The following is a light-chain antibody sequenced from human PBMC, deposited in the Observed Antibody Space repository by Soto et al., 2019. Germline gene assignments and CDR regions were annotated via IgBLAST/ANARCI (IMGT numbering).Light chain of an antibody. Sequence: AIRMTQSPSSLSASTGDRVTITCRASQGISSYLAWYQHKPGKAPKLLIYAASTLQSGVPSRFSGSGSGTDFTLTISCLQSEDFATYYCQQYYSYPLTFGGGTKVDIK. CDR2: AAS. J-gene: IGKJ4*01. V-gene: IGKV1-8*01. CDR3: QQYYSYPLT. CDR1: QGISSY.